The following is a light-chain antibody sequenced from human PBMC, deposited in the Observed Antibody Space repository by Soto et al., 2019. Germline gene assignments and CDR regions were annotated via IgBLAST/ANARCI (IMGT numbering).Light chain of an antibody. CDR1: NSDVGAYNY. J-gene: IGLJ2*01. V-gene: IGLV2-14*01. CDR3: SSFTSSSTVL. Sequence: QSALTQPASVSGSPGQSITISCTGANSDVGAYNYVSWFQQHPGKAPKLMIYEVTNRPSGVSSRFSGSKSGNTASQTISGLQAEDEADYYCSSFTSSSTVLFGGGTKLTVL. CDR2: EVT.